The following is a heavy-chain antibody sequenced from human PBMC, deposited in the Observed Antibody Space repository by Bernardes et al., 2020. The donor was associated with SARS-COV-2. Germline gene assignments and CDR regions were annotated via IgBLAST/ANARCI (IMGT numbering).Heavy chain of an antibody. CDR1: GFPFGSRA. Sequence: GGYLRRSCVVSGFPFGSRAMSWPRQAPGRGMEWVSSISGGAEMTFYADSVKGRFTIPRDNSKNTLYLQMDSLATEDTAIYSCAKDAYHVYYDSAGYFDFWGRGTPVTVSS. D-gene: IGHD3-22*01. CDR3: AKDAYHVYYDSAGYFDF. V-gene: IGHV3-23*01. CDR2: ISGGAEMT. J-gene: IGHJ5*01.